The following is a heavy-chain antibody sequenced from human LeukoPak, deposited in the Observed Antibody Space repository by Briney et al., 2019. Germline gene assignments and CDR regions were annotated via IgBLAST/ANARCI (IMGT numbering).Heavy chain of an antibody. J-gene: IGHJ3*02. Sequence: ASVKVSCKASGYTFTSYYMHWVRQAPGQGLEWMGIINPSGGSTSYAQKFQGRVTMTRDTSTSTVYMELSSLRSEDTAVYYCATPLRLGEGAFDIWGQGTMVTVSS. CDR1: GYTFTSYY. CDR3: ATPLRLGEGAFDI. V-gene: IGHV1-46*01. D-gene: IGHD3-16*01. CDR2: INPSGGST.